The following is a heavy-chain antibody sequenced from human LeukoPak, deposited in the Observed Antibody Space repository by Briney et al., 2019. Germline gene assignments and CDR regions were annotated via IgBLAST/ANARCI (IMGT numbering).Heavy chain of an antibody. D-gene: IGHD2-21*02. J-gene: IGHJ4*02. CDR1: GYTFSSHD. V-gene: IGHV1-8*01. CDR2: MNPNSGNT. Sequence: ASVKVSCKASGYTFSSHDINWVRQVPGHGLEWLGWMNPNSGNTGYAQKFQGRVAMTRDSSIGTAYLELSSLSSDDTAVYYCVRGDNVVSTAMLLLRYWGQGTLVTVSS. CDR3: VRGDNVVSTAMLLLRY.